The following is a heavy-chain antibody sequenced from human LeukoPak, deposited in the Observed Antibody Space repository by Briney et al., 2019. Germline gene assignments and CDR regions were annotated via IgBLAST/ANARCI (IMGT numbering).Heavy chain of an antibody. V-gene: IGHV3-74*01. Sequence: GGSLRLSCAASGFTFSSYWMHWVRQAPGKGLVWVSRMNSGGSSTSYADSVKGRFTISRDNAKNTLYLQMNSMRAEDTAVYYCARARVVLTAIEACYYGLDVWGQGTTVTVSS. J-gene: IGHJ6*02. D-gene: IGHD2-21*02. CDR2: MNSGGSST. CDR1: GFTFSSYW. CDR3: ARARVVLTAIEACYYGLDV.